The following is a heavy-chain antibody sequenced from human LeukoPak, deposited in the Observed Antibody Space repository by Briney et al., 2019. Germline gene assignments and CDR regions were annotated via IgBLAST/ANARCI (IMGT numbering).Heavy chain of an antibody. CDR3: AKSGGLSGSGRLAMDV. J-gene: IGHJ6*02. D-gene: IGHD3-10*01. CDR1: GFTFSTHA. V-gene: IGHV3-23*01. CDR2: ISGSGDST. Sequence: GGSLRLSCAASGFTFSTHAMSWVRLAPGKGLEWVSGISGSGDSTHYADSVQGRFTSSRDNSNNALYVQMNSLRVEDTAVYYCAKSGGLSGSGRLAMDVWGQGTTVTVSS.